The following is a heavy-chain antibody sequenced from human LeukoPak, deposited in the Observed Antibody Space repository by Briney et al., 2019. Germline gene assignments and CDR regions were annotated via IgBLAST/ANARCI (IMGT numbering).Heavy chain of an antibody. D-gene: IGHD2-15*01. J-gene: IGHJ4*02. CDR3: ARDPGQVVAALDY. Sequence: GRSLRLSCAASGFTFSSYAMHWVRQAPGKGLEWGAVISYDGSNKYYADSVKGRFTISRDNSKNTLYLQMNSLRAEDTAVYYCARDPGQVVAALDYWGQGTLVTVSS. V-gene: IGHV3-30*04. CDR2: ISYDGSNK. CDR1: GFTFSSYA.